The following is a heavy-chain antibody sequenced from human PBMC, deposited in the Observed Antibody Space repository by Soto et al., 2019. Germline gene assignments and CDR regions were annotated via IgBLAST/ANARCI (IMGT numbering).Heavy chain of an antibody. CDR3: ARQNWGLGWFDP. J-gene: IGHJ5*02. CDR2: IYYSGTT. CDR1: GGSISSTSYY. D-gene: IGHD7-27*01. V-gene: IGHV4-39*01. Sequence: QLQLQESGPGLVKPSETLSLTCTVSGGSISSTSYYWAWIHQPPGKGLEWIGTIYYSGTTYYNPSLKSRVTISVDPPNNQFSLKLRSVTAADTAVYFCARQNWGLGWFDPWGQGTLVTVSS.